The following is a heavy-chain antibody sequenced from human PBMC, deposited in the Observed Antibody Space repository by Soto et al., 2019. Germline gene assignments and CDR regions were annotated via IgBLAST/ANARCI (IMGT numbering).Heavy chain of an antibody. CDR2: IYYSGST. Sequence: SETLSLTCTVSGGSISSCDYYWSWIRQPPGKGLEWIGYIYYSGSTYYNPSLKSRVTISVDTSKNQFSLKLSSVTAADTAVYYCAREKGGYGDYLGLVTYGMAVWGQGTTVTVS. D-gene: IGHD4-17*01. V-gene: IGHV4-30-4*01. CDR3: AREKGGYGDYLGLVTYGMAV. J-gene: IGHJ6*02. CDR1: GGSISSCDYY.